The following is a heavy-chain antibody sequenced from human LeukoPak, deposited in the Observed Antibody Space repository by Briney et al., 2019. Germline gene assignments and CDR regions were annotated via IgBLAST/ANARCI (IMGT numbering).Heavy chain of an antibody. J-gene: IGHJ4*02. V-gene: IGHV1-24*01. D-gene: IGHD2-8*01. Sequence: ASVKVSCKVSGYTLTELSMHWVRQAPGKGLEWMGGFDPEDGETIYVQKFQGRVTMTEDTSTDTAYMELSSLRSEDTAVYYCATCLRWCMLELIYSWGQGTLVTVSS. CDR3: ATCLRWCMLELIYS. CDR2: FDPEDGET. CDR1: GYTLTELS.